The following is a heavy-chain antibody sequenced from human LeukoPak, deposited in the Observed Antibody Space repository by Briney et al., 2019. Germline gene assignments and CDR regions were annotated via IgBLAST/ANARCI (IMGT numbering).Heavy chain of an antibody. D-gene: IGHD4-11*01. V-gene: IGHV4-34*01. CDR2: INHSGST. Sequence: SETLSLTCAVYGGSFSGYYWSWIRQPPGKGLEWIGEINHSGSTNYNPSLKSRVTISVDTSKNQFSLKLSSVTAADTAVYYCARGLYSNYFDYWGQGTLVTVFS. CDR1: GGSFSGYY. CDR3: ARGLYSNYFDY. J-gene: IGHJ4*02.